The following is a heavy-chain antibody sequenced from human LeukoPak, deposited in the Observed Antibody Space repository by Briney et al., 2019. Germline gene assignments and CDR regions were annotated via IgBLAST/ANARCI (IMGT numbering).Heavy chain of an antibody. D-gene: IGHD2-2*01. CDR2: IYYSGST. J-gene: IGHJ6*02. CDR3: ARVLRLSDYYYYYGMDV. Sequence: SETLSLTCTVSGGSISSYYWSWIRQPPGKGLEWIGYIYYSGSTNYNPSLKSRVTISVDTSKNQLSLKLSSVTAADTAVYYCARVLRLSDYYYYYGMDVWGQGATVTVSS. CDR1: GGSISSYY. V-gene: IGHV4-59*01.